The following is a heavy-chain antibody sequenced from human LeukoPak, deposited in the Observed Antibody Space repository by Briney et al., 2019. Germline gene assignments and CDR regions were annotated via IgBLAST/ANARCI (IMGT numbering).Heavy chain of an antibody. V-gene: IGHV1-18*01. CDR1: GYTFTSYG. D-gene: IGHD2-15*01. CDR2: ISAYNGNT. CDR3: ARDSHCSGGSCYRRGAMDV. J-gene: IGHJ6*04. Sequence: ASVKVSCKASGYTFTSYGISWVRQAPGQGLEWMGWISAYNGNTNYAQKLQGRVTMTTDTSTSTAYMELRSLRSDDTAVYYWARDSHCSGGSCYRRGAMDVWGKGTTVTVSS.